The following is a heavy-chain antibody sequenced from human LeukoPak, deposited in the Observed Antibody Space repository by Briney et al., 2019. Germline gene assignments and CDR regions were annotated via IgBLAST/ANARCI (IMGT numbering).Heavy chain of an antibody. CDR2: IYYRGST. CDR3: ARGPGSSGWYPRSNWFDP. V-gene: IGHV4-59*01. J-gene: IGHJ5*02. D-gene: IGHD6-19*01. Sequence: SETLSLTCTVSGGSTSSYYWSWIRQPPGKGLEWIGYIYYRGSTNYNPSLKSRVTISVDTSKNQFSLKLSSVTAADTAVYYCARGPGSSGWYPRSNWFDPWGQGTLVTVSS. CDR1: GGSTSSYY.